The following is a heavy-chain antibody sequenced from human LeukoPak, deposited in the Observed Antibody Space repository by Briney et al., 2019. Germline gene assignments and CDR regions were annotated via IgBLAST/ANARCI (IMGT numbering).Heavy chain of an antibody. Sequence: GGSLRLFCAASGFTFSSYAMNWVRQAPGKGLEWVSAISGRSGRTFYADSVKGRFTISRDNSENTLYLQMNSLRAEDTALYYCLKIAAGGLWGGGYFDYWGQGTLVSVSS. J-gene: IGHJ4*02. D-gene: IGHD6-13*01. V-gene: IGHV3-23*01. CDR2: ISGRSGRT. CDR3: LKIAAGGLWGGGYFDY. CDR1: GFTFSSYA.